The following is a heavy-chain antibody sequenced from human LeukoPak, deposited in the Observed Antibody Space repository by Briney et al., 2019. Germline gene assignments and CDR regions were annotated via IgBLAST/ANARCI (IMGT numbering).Heavy chain of an antibody. CDR2: ICNSGST. Sequence: PSETLSLTCTVSGGSISSYCWSWIRQPPGKGLEWIGYICNSGSTKYNPSLKSRVTISVDTSKNQFSLKLNSETAADTAVYYCAGYYYERSGYDYWGQGSLVSVSS. V-gene: IGHV4-59*01. CDR1: GGSISSYC. CDR3: AGYYYERSGYDY. J-gene: IGHJ4*02. D-gene: IGHD3-22*01.